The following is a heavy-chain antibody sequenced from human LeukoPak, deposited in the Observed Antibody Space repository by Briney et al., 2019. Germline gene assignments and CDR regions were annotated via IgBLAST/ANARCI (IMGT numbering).Heavy chain of an antibody. D-gene: IGHD6-13*01. CDR3: ARRAERYSSSWYDY. V-gene: IGHV4-39*07. CDR2: IYYSGSP. CDR1: GGSISSSFYY. J-gene: IGHJ4*02. Sequence: PSETLSLTCTVSGGSISSSFYYWGWIRQPPGKGLEWIGRIYYSGSPSYNPSLKSRVTISVDTSKNQFSLKLSSVTAADTAVYYCARRAERYSSSWYDYWGQGTLVTVSS.